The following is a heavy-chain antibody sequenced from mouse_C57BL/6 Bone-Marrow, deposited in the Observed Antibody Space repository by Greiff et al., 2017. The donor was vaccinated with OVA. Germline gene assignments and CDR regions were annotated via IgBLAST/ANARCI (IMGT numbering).Heavy chain of an antibody. Sequence: EVQGVESGGGLVKPGGSLKLSCAASGFTFSDYGMHWVRQAPEKGLEWVAYISSVSSTIYYADTVQGRFTISRDNAKNTLFLQMTSLRSEDTAMYYCARDSSGYVGWFAYWGQGTLVTVSA. J-gene: IGHJ3*01. CDR1: GFTFSDYG. V-gene: IGHV5-17*01. CDR3: ARDSSGYVGWFAY. D-gene: IGHD3-2*02. CDR2: ISSVSSTI.